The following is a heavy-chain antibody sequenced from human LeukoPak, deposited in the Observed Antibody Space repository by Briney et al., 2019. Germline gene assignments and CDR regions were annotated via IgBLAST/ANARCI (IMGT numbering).Heavy chain of an antibody. Sequence: TLSLTCAVSGGSINSGGYSWSWIRQPPGKGLEWIGYIYHSGSTYYNPSLKSRVTISVDRSMNQFSLRLSSVTAADTAVYYCARTSIAARRASAFDVWGQGTMVAVSS. CDR1: GGSINSGGYS. V-gene: IGHV4-30-2*01. D-gene: IGHD6-6*01. CDR2: IYHSGST. J-gene: IGHJ3*01. CDR3: ARTSIAARRASAFDV.